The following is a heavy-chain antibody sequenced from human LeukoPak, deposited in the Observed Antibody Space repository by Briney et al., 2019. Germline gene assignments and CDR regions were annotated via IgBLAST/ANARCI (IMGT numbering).Heavy chain of an antibody. CDR2: IYYSGST. Sequence: SETLSLTSTVSGGSISSYYWSWIRQPPGKGLEWIGHIYYSGSTNCNPSLKSRVTISVDTSKNQFSLKLNSMTAADTAVYYCARHAGRGYYFDYWGQGTLVTVSS. J-gene: IGHJ4*02. CDR3: ARHAGRGYYFDY. V-gene: IGHV4-59*08. CDR1: GGSISSYY.